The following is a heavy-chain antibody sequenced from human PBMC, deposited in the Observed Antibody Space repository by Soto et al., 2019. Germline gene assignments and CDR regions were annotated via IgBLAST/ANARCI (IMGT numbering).Heavy chain of an antibody. CDR3: TFAPNWTYQLTRY. V-gene: IGHV4-31*03. CDR1: GGSISSGGYY. Sequence: KSSETLSLTCTVSGGSISSGGYYWSWIRQHPGKGLEWIGYIYYSGSTYYNPSLKSRVTISVDTSKNQFSLKLSSVTAADTAVYYCTFAPNWTYQLTRYWGRGTLVTVSS. J-gene: IGHJ4*02. CDR2: IYYSGST. D-gene: IGHD2-2*01.